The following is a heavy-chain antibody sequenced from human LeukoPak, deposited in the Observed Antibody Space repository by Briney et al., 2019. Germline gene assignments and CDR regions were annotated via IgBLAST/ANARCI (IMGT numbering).Heavy chain of an antibody. D-gene: IGHD6-13*01. CDR3: ARESQVSQQLVSHFDY. CDR2: IYSGGST. J-gene: IGHJ4*02. Sequence: PGGSLRLSCAASGFTFSSYAMHWVRQAPGKGLEWVSVIYSGGSTYYADSVKGRFTISRDNSKNTLYLQMNSLRAEDTAVYYCARESQVSQQLVSHFDYWGQGTLVTVSS. V-gene: IGHV3-66*01. CDR1: GFTFSSYA.